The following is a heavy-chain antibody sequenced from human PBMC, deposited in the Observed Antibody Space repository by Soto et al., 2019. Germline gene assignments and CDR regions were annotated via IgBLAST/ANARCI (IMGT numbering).Heavy chain of an antibody. CDR2: IYYSGNT. Sequence: QLQLQESGPGLVKPSETLSLTCTVSGGSISSTSYYWGWIRQPPGKGLEWIGSIYYSGNTYYNPPLKSGGTVSANTSMNQFSLQLRSVTAADTAVYYCASLLVYCSGRSCAYFDYWGQGTLVTVSS. D-gene: IGHD2-15*01. CDR3: ASLLVYCSGRSCAYFDY. CDR1: GGSISSTSYY. J-gene: IGHJ4*02. V-gene: IGHV4-39*01.